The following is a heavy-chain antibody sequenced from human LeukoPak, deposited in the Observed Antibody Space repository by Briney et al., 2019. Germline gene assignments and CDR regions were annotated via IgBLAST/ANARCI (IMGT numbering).Heavy chain of an antibody. Sequence: GGSLRLSCTTSGFAFDDFAMSRVRQPAGKGLEWVGFIRRRAYGGAAEYAASVKGRFIISRDDSKGIAYLQMNSLKTEDTAVYYCSRNGLVDFDYWGQGSRVIVSP. CDR2: IRRRAYGGAA. J-gene: IGHJ4*02. CDR1: GFAFDDFA. CDR3: SRNGLVDFDY. V-gene: IGHV3-49*04.